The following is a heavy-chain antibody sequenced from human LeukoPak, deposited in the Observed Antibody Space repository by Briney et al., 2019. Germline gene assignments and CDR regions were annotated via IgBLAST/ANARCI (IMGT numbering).Heavy chain of an antibody. CDR2: MNPNSGNT. Sequence: ASVKVSCKASEYTFTSYDINWVRQATGQGLEWMGWMNPNSGNTGYAQKFQGRVTITRNTSISTAYMELSSLRSEDTAVYYCARIAVTGTTGGDYWGQGTLVTVSS. CDR3: ARIAVTGTTGGDY. CDR1: EYTFTSYD. J-gene: IGHJ4*02. D-gene: IGHD1-20*01. V-gene: IGHV1-8*03.